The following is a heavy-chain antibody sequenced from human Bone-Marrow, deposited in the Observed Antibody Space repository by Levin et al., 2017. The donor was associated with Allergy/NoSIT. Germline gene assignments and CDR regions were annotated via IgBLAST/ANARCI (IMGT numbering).Heavy chain of an antibody. J-gene: IGHJ4*02. V-gene: IGHV3-9*01. Sequence: PGGSLRLSCAASGFTFDDYAMHWVRQAPGKGLEWVSGISWNSGSIGYADSVKGRFTISRDNAKNSLYLQMNSLRAEDTALYYCAKEGGSYHLEFDYWGQGTLVTVSS. D-gene: IGHD1-26*01. CDR1: GFTFDDYA. CDR2: ISWNSGSI. CDR3: AKEGGSYHLEFDY.